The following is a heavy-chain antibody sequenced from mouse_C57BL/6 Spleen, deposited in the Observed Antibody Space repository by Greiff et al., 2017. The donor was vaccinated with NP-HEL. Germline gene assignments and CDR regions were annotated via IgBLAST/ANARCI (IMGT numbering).Heavy chain of an antibody. CDR3: ARSAGYWFAY. Sequence: QVQLQQPGAELVRPGSSVKLSCKASGYTFTSYWMHWVKHRPIQGLEWIGNIDPSDSETHYNQKFKDKATLTVDKSSSTAYMQLSSLTSEDSAVYYCARSAGYWFAYWGQGTLVTVSA. V-gene: IGHV1-52*01. CDR1: GYTFTSYW. CDR2: IDPSDSET. J-gene: IGHJ3*01. D-gene: IGHD2-2*01.